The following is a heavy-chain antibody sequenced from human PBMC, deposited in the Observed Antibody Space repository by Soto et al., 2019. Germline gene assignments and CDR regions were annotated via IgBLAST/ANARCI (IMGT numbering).Heavy chain of an antibody. Sequence: SLSLSCGASGFTFSSYAMNWSLHAPGKGLEWVSVISGSGGLTKYEASVKGRFTISRDYSKNRLYLEMNSLSTEDTAVYYCVRWGYYYFWSGPPLDYWGQGTLVTASS. CDR3: VRWGYYYFWSGPPLDY. V-gene: IGHV3-23*01. J-gene: IGHJ4*02. CDR1: GFTFSSYA. CDR2: ISGSGGLT. D-gene: IGHD3-3*01.